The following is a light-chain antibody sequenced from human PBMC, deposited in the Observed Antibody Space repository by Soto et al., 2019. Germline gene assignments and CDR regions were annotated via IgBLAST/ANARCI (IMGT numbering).Light chain of an antibody. CDR3: QQYGTSPRT. V-gene: IGKV3-20*01. CDR1: QFVSPTH. J-gene: IGKJ1*01. CDR2: AAS. Sequence: EIVLTQSPGTLSLSPGDRATLSCRASQFVSPTHLAWYQQKPGQAPRLLIYAASTRATGIPDRFGGSGSGTDFTLTISRLEPEDFAVYYCQQYGTSPRTFGQGTKVEFK.